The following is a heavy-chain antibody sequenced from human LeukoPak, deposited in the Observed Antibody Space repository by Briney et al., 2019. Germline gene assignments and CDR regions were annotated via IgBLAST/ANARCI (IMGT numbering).Heavy chain of an antibody. Sequence: GGSLRLSCAASGFTFSSYAMSWVRQAPGKGLEWVSTVSGGGGTTYYADSVKGRFTISRDNSKNTLFLQMNSLRAEDTAVYYCAKSLDYDSSGYSVDWGQGTLVTVSS. CDR1: GFTFSSYA. CDR3: AKSLDYDSSGYSVD. CDR2: VSGGGGTT. V-gene: IGHV3-23*01. D-gene: IGHD3-22*01. J-gene: IGHJ4*02.